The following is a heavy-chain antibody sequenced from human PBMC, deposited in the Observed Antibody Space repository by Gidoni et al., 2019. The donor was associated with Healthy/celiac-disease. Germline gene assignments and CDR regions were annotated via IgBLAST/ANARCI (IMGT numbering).Heavy chain of an antibody. D-gene: IGHD2-15*01. CDR3: ARVLDGHPLFQH. CDR2: IYHSGCT. J-gene: IGHJ1*01. Sequence: QVQLQVSGPGLVKPSETLSLTRTVSGYSISSGYYWGWLRQPPGKGLEWIGSIYHSGCTYYNPSLKSRVTISVDTSKNQFSLKLSSVTAADTSVYYCARVLDGHPLFQHWGQGTLVTVSS. CDR1: GYSISSGYY. V-gene: IGHV4-38-2*02.